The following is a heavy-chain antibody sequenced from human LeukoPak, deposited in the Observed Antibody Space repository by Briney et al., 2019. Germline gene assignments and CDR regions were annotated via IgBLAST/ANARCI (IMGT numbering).Heavy chain of an antibody. V-gene: IGHV1-69*06. D-gene: IGHD6-19*01. CDR1: GDTFSGYP. CDR2: IIPILGTP. J-gene: IGHJ4*02. CDR3: ATDPGWP. Sequence: SVKVSCKASGDTFSGYPFSWVRQAPGQGLEWMGGIIPILGTPNYAQKFQRRLTITADTSTTTVYMEVSSLRSDDTAVYYCATDPGWPWGQGTLVTVSS.